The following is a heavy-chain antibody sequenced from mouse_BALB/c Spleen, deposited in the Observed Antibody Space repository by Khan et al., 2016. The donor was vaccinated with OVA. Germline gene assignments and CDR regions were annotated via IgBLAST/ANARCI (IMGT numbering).Heavy chain of an antibody. CDR3: ARHYDGCYVLHFAY. Sequence: EVELVEPGGDLVKPGGSLKLSCAASGFTLSNYGMSWVRQTPDKRLEWVATISSGGNYTYYPDSVKGRFTISRDNAKNTLYLQRSSLKSEDTAMYYCARHYDGCYVLHFAYWGQGTLVTVSA. J-gene: IGHJ3*01. CDR2: ISSGGNYT. V-gene: IGHV5-6*01. D-gene: IGHD2-3*01. CDR1: GFTLSNYG.